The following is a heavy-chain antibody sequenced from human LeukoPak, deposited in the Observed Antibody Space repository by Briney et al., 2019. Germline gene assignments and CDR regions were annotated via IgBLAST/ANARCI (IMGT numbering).Heavy chain of an antibody. CDR2: IIPIFDTA. Sequence: SVKVSCKASGGTFSSYSISWVRQAPGQGLEWMGGIIPIFDTADYAQKFQGRVTITADESTSTAYMELSGLRSEDTAVFYCARISLGAIWGYYYGMDVWGQGTTVTVSS. V-gene: IGHV1-69*13. CDR3: ARISLGAIWGYYYGMDV. D-gene: IGHD1-26*01. CDR1: GGTFSSYS. J-gene: IGHJ6*02.